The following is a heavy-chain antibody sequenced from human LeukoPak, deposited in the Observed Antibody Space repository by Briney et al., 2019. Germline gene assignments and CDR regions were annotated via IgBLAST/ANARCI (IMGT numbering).Heavy chain of an antibody. CDR2: IYSGGST. CDR1: GFTVSSNY. J-gene: IGHJ6*02. V-gene: IGHV3-66*02. D-gene: IGHD3-10*01. Sequence: PGGSLRLSCAASGFTVSSNYMSWVRQAPGKGLEWVSVIYSGGSTYYADSVKGRFTLSRDNSKNTLYLQMNSLRAEDTAVYYYARDLILWFGEFDYYYYGMDVWGQGTTVTVSS. CDR3: ARDLILWFGEFDYYYYGMDV.